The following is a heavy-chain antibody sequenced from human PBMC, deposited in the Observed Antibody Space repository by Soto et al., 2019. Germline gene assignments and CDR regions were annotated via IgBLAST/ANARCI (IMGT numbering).Heavy chain of an antibody. D-gene: IGHD6-19*01. V-gene: IGHV4-61*01. J-gene: IGHJ4*02. CDR1: GGSVSSGSDY. CDR3: ARSSGWIDY. CDR2: IYYSGST. Sequence: TSETLALSCTVSGGSVSSGSDYGSWIRQPPGKGLEWIGYIYYSGSTNYNPSLKSRVTISVDTSKNQFSLKLSSVTAADTAVYYCARSSGWIDYWGQGTLVPVSS.